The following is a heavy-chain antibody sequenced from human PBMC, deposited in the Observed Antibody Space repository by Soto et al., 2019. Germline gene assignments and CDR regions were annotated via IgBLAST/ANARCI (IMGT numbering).Heavy chain of an antibody. CDR1: GGTFSTYT. V-gene: IGHV1-69*06. CDR2: IIPIFGTP. D-gene: IGHD2-15*01. Sequence: ASVKVSFKASGGTFSTYTLSGVRQAPGQRLEGMGRIIPIFGTPYYAQKFQGRVTITADKSTSTVYMELSSLGSDDTAVYFCARGLECRGYCLDKPTWFGPWGQGTLVTVSS. CDR3: ARGLECRGYCLDKPTWFGP. J-gene: IGHJ5*02.